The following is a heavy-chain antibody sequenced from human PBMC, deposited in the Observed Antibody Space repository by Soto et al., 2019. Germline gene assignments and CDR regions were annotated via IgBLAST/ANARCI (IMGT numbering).Heavy chain of an antibody. CDR3: ARDPGERWLQGWFDP. D-gene: IGHD5-12*01. J-gene: IGHJ5*02. CDR1: GGSISSYY. Sequence: QVQLQESGPGLVKPSETLSLTCTVSGGSISSYYWTWIRQPPGKGLEWIGYIYYSGSTNYNPSLKSRVTISVDTSKKQFSLKLSSVTAADTAVYYCARDPGERWLQGWFDPWGQGTLVTVSS. V-gene: IGHV4-59*01. CDR2: IYYSGST.